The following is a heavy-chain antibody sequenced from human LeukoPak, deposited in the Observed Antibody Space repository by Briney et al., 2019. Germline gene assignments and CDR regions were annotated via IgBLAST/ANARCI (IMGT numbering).Heavy chain of an antibody. CDR1: GGSFSGYY. Sequence: PSETLSLTCAVYGGSFSGYYWTWIRQTPGKGLEWIGEINHRGSTNYNPSLESRVTISVDTSKNHFSLDLTSVTAADTAVYYCASGGWSRGYWGQGTLVTVSS. D-gene: IGHD2-15*01. CDR3: ASGGWSRGY. CDR2: INHRGST. V-gene: IGHV4-34*01. J-gene: IGHJ4*02.